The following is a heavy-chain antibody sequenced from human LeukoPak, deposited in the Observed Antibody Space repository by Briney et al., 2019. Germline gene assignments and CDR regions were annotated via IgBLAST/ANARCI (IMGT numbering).Heavy chain of an antibody. V-gene: IGHV3-74*01. CDR3: ARDHRVTYYYGMDV. CDR2: INTDGSGT. J-gene: IGHJ6*04. D-gene: IGHD2-21*02. Sequence: GGPLRLSCAASGFTFSSYWMHWVRQAPGKGLVWVSRINTDGSGTSNADSVKGRFTISRDNAKNTLYLQMNSLRAEDTAVYYCARDHRVTYYYGMDVWGKGTTVTVSS. CDR1: GFTFSSYW.